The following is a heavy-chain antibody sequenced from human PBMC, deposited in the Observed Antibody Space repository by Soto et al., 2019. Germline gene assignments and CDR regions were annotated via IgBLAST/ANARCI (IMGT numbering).Heavy chain of an antibody. V-gene: IGHV1-3*01. D-gene: IGHD7-27*01. CDR3: GRGLTELLWGVVFDI. Sequence: ASVKVSCKASGYTFTSYAMHWVRQAPGQRLEWMGWINAGNGNTKYSQKFQGRVTITRDTSASTAYMELSSLRSEDTAVYYCGRGLTELLWGVVFDIWGKGKMVTVPS. CDR2: INAGNGNT. CDR1: GYTFTSYA. J-gene: IGHJ3*02.